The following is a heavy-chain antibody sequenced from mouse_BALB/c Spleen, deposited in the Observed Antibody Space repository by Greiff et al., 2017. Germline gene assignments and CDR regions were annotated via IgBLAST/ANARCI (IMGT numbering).Heavy chain of an antibody. CDR1: GYTFTSYW. Sequence: QVQLQQSGAELAKPGASVKMSCKASGYTFTSYWMHWVKQRPGQGLEWIGYINPSTGYTEYNQKFKDKATLTADKSSSTAYMQLSSLTSEDSAVYYCAREGDYDLYAMDYWGQGTSVTVSS. CDR2: INPSTGYT. V-gene: IGHV1-7*01. D-gene: IGHD2-4*01. CDR3: AREGDYDLYAMDY. J-gene: IGHJ4*01.